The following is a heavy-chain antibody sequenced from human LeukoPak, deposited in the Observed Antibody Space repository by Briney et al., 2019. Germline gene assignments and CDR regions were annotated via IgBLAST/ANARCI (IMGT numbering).Heavy chain of an antibody. J-gene: IGHJ5*02. CDR2: INPNSGGT. CDR3: ARAWNYNWGDWFDP. D-gene: IGHD1-7*01. Sequence: GASVKVSCKASGYTFTGYYMHWVRQAPGQGLEWMGRINPNSGGTNYAQKFQGRVTMTRDTSISTAYVELSRLRSDDTAVYYCARAWNYNWGDWFDPWGQGTLVTVSS. V-gene: IGHV1-2*06. CDR1: GYTFTGYY.